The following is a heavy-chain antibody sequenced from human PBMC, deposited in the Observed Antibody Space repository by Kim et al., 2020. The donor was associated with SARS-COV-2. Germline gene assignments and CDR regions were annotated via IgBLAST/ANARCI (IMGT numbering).Heavy chain of an antibody. V-gene: IGHV3-23*01. Sequence: GGSLRLSCAASGFTVSSYAMSWVRQAPGKGLEWVSAISGSGGSTYYSDSVKGRFTISRDNSKTTLYLQMNSLRAEDTAVYYCATDGEIGSSGWYDGLSWFDPWGQGTLVTVSS. CDR1: GFTVSSYA. CDR3: ATDGEIGSSGWYDGLSWFDP. D-gene: IGHD6-19*01. J-gene: IGHJ5*02. CDR2: ISGSGGST.